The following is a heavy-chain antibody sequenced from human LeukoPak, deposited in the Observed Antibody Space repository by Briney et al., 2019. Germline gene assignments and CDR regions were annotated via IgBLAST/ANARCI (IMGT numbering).Heavy chain of an antibody. Sequence: GGSLRLSCAASGFTFSSYWMSWVRQAPGKGLEWVANIKQDGSEKYYVDSVKGRFTISRDNAKNSLYLQMNSLRAEDTAVYYCARDATYSSGSYYDYWGQGTLVTVSS. CDR1: GFTFSSYW. CDR2: IKQDGSEK. D-gene: IGHD1-26*01. V-gene: IGHV3-7*01. J-gene: IGHJ4*02. CDR3: ARDATYSSGSYYDY.